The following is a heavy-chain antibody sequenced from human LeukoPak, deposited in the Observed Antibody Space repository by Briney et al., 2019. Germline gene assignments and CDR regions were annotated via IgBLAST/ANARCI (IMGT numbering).Heavy chain of an antibody. D-gene: IGHD3-10*01. CDR1: GFTFDKLA. CDR2: ITGSGGST. CDR3: ARELFDFDY. J-gene: IGHJ4*02. Sequence: PGGSLSLSCALSGFTFDKLAMTWVRQAPGRGGEWVSEITGSGGSTYYADSVKGRFTISRDNSKNTLYLQMNSLRAEDAAIYYCARELFDFDYWGQGTLVTVSS. V-gene: IGHV3-23*01.